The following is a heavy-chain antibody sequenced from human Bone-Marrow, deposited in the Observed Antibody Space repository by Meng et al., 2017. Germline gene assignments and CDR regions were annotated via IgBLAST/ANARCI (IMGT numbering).Heavy chain of an antibody. D-gene: IGHD2-2*01. CDR1: GGSISRGTYY. V-gene: IGHV4-30-4*01. CDR3: ARVLCSNNNCYSSDY. Sequence: QVQLQESGPGLVKPSQTLSLTGTVSGGSISRGTYYWTWIRQPPGKGLEWMGYIYHSGSTDYNPSLKSRVTISIDTSKNQFSLKLSSVTAADTAVYYCARVLCSNNNCYSSDYWGQGTLVTVSS. CDR2: IYHSGST. J-gene: IGHJ4*02.